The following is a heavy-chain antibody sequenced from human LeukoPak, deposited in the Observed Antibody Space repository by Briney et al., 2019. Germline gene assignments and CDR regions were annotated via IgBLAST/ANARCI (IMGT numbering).Heavy chain of an antibody. CDR3: ARVNLGYSSSWYERYYYYYGMDV. CDR2: ISSSGSTI. D-gene: IGHD6-13*01. J-gene: IGHJ6*02. V-gene: IGHV3-48*03. Sequence: PGGSLRLSCAASGFTFSDYEMNWVRQAPGKGLEWVSYISSSGSTIYYADSVKGRFTISRDNAKNSLYLQMNSLRAEDTAVYYCARVNLGYSSSWYERYYYYYGMDVWGQGTTVTVSS. CDR1: GFTFSDYE.